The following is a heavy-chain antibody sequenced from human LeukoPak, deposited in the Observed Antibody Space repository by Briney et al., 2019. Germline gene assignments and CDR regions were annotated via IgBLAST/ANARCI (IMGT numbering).Heavy chain of an antibody. CDR3: ARGRWFGALLFDY. V-gene: IGHV3-7*01. CDR1: GFTFSSYW. D-gene: IGHD3-10*01. CDR2: IKQDGSEK. J-gene: IGHJ4*02. Sequence: GGSLRLSCAASGFTFSSYWMSWVRQAPGKGLEWVANIKQDGSEKYYVDSVKGRFTISRDNAKNSLYLQMNSLRAEDTAVYYCARGRWFGALLFDYWGQGTLVTVSS.